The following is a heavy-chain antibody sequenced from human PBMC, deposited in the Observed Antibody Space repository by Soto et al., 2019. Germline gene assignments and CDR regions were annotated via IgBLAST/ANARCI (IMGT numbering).Heavy chain of an antibody. CDR1: GYTFTRYD. D-gene: IGHD6-19*01. CDR3: ARGIILGIAVAQYSFVS. CDR2: MNPNSGNT. Sequence: VKVSCKASGYTFTRYDINWVRQATGQGLEWMGWMNPNSGNTGYAQKFQGRVTMTRDTSMSTAYMELSSLRSEDTAVYYCARGIILGIAVAQYSFVSRGKGTLVTVSS. V-gene: IGHV1-8*01. J-gene: IGHJ5*01.